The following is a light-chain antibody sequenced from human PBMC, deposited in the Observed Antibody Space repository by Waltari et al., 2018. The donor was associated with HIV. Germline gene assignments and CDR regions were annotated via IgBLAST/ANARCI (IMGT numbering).Light chain of an antibody. Sequence: QSVLTQPPSVSATPGQKVTISCSGRTSNIGHNFVSWYQHIPGTAPKLLIYDNNGLPSGIPARFSAPKSGTVATLGITGLQTGDEADYYCATWDSGLNDLVFGGGTKVTAL. CDR3: ATWDSGLNDLV. J-gene: IGLJ2*01. CDR2: DNN. CDR1: TSNIGHNF. V-gene: IGLV1-51*01.